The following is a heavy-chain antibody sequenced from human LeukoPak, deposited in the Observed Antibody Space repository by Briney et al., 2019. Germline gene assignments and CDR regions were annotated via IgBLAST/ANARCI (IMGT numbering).Heavy chain of an antibody. Sequence: ASVKVSCKASGYPFSGYYMHWVRQAPGQGFEWMGWISAYNGNTNYAQKLQGRVTMTTDTSTSTAYMELRSLRSDDTAVYYCARRIVGATPYYYYYMDVWGKGTTVTVSS. D-gene: IGHD1-26*01. J-gene: IGHJ6*03. CDR3: ARRIVGATPYYYYYMDV. CDR1: GYPFSGYY. CDR2: ISAYNGNT. V-gene: IGHV1-18*04.